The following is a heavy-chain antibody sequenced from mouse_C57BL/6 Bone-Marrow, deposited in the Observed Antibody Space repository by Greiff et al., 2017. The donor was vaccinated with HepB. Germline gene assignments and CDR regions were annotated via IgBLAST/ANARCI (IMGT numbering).Heavy chain of an antibody. CDR1: GYSITSGYY. J-gene: IGHJ3*01. D-gene: IGHD3-3*01. V-gene: IGHV3-6*01. CDR2: ISYDGSN. Sequence: DVQLQESGPGLVKPSQSLSLTCSVTGYSITSGYYWNWIRQFPGNKLEWMGYISYDGSNNYNPSLKNRISITRDTSKNQFFLKLNSVTTEDTATYYCARDRDSSWFAYWGQGTLVTVSA. CDR3: ARDRDSSWFAY.